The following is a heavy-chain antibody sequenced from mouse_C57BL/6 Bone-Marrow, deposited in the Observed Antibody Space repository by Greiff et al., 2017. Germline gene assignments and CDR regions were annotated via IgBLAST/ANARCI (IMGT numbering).Heavy chain of an antibody. V-gene: IGHV1-55*01. CDR2: IYPGSGST. D-gene: IGHD1-1*02. Sequence: QVQLQQPGAELVKPGASVKMSCKASGYTFTSYWITWVKQRPGQGLEWIGDIYPGSGSTNYNEKFKSKATLTVDTSSSTAYMQLSSLTSEDSAVYYWGRGGVGGDSWFAYWGQGTLVTVSA. J-gene: IGHJ3*01. CDR3: GRGGVGGDSWFAY. CDR1: GYTFTSYW.